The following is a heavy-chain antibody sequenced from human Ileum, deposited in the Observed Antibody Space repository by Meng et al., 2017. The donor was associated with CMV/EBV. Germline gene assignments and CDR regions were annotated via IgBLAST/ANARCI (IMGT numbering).Heavy chain of an antibody. D-gene: IGHD3-16*02. Sequence: LRLSCNVSGISISSNDYHWSWIRQSPGKGLEWLGYIYYSGNTYYDPSLKSRLTFSVDTSKNQFSLDLTSVTAADTAVYYCVRELSTPIMDVWGQGTTVTVSS. J-gene: IGHJ6*02. CDR3: VRELSTPIMDV. V-gene: IGHV4-30-4*08. CDR1: GISISSNDYH. CDR2: IYYSGNT.